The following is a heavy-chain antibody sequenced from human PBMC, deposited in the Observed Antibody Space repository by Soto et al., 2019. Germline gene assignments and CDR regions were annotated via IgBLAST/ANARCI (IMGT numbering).Heavy chain of an antibody. D-gene: IGHD3-3*01. CDR3: VKDLNFDFWTGYRYYAMEI. CDR1: GFTFSSYA. J-gene: IGHJ6*02. CDR2: INGNGRKT. Sequence: EEQLLESGGDLVQPGGSLKLSCAASGFTFSSYAMNWVRQAPGKGQEWVSSINGNGRKTSYADSVRGRFTISRDNSKKTLFLHVNSLRAEDTAVYYCVKDLNFDFWTGYRYYAMEIWGQGTTVTVS. V-gene: IGHV3-23*01.